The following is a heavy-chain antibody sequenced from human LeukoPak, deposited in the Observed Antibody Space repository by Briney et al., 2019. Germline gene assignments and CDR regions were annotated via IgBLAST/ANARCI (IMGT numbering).Heavy chain of an antibody. CDR2: IRYDGSNK. J-gene: IGHJ4*02. Sequence: GGSLRLSCAASGFTFSSYGMHWVRQAPGKGLEGVAFIRYDGSNKYYADSVKGRFTFSRDNSKNTLYLQMNSLRAEDTAVYYCAGPGRSSNPISDYSGQGTLVTVSS. CDR1: GFTFSSYG. V-gene: IGHV3-30*02. D-gene: IGHD3-10*01. CDR3: AGPGRSSNPISDY.